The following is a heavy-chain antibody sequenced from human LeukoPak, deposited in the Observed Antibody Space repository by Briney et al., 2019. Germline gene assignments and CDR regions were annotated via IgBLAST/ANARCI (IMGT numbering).Heavy chain of an antibody. CDR2: FEPEDGET. Sequence: ASVKVSCKVSGYTLTELSMHWVRQAPGKGLEWMGGFEPEDGETIYAQKFQGRVTMTEDTSTDTAYMELSSLRSEDTAVYYCATAREYITMVRGDDNWFDPWGQGTLVTVSS. D-gene: IGHD3-10*01. V-gene: IGHV1-24*01. CDR1: GYTLTELS. CDR3: ATAREYITMVRGDDNWFDP. J-gene: IGHJ5*02.